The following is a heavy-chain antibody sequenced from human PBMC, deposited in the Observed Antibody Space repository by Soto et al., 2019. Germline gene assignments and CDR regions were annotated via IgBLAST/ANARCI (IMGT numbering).Heavy chain of an antibody. CDR3: ARASGYGSGWYYFDY. D-gene: IGHD6-19*01. J-gene: IGHJ4*02. CDR2: IWNDGSAK. V-gene: IGHV3-33*01. Sequence: QVQLVESGGGVVQPGRSLRLSCAASGFTFNSYGMHWVRQAPGKGLEWVAVIWNDGSAKYYGDSVKGRFTISRDNSKNTLYLPMNSLRDDDTAVYSCARASGYGSGWYYFDYWGQGTLVTVSS. CDR1: GFTFNSYG.